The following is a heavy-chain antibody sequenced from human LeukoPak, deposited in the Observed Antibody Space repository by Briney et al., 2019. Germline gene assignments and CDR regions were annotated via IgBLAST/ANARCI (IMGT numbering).Heavy chain of an antibody. J-gene: IGHJ6*02. CDR3: ARSLGPKNYYYYYGIDV. Sequence: YYGNNKYYAASVTARFSISRDNSKNTLYLQMTTLRAADTAVYYCARSLGPKNYYYYYGIDVWGHGTTVTVSS. CDR2: YYGNNK. V-gene: IGHV3-30*03. D-gene: IGHD7-27*01.